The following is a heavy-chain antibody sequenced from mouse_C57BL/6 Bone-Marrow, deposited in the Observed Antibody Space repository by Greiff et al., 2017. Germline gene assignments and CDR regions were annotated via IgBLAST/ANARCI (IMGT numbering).Heavy chain of an antibody. Sequence: QVHVKQPGAELVKPGASVKMSCKASGYTFTSYWITWVKQRPGQGLEWIGDIYPGSGSTNYNEKFKSKATLTVDTSSSTAYMQLSSLTSEDSAVYYCARFTYGSRGGYWGQGTTLTVSS. J-gene: IGHJ2*01. CDR2: IYPGSGST. CDR1: GYTFTSYW. D-gene: IGHD1-1*01. V-gene: IGHV1-55*01. CDR3: ARFTYGSRGGY.